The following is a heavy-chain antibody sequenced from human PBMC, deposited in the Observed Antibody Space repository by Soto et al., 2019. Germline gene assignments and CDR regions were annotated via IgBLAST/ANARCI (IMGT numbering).Heavy chain of an antibody. CDR2: ISYDGSNK. CDR1: GFTFSSYA. D-gene: IGHD3-16*01. V-gene: IGHV3-30-3*02. Sequence: QVQLVESGGGVVQPGRSLRLSCAASGFTFSSYAMHWVRQAPGNGLEWVAVISYDGSNKYYADSVKGRFTISRDNSKNTQYLQMNSLRAEDTAVYYCAKRVMAGKERAGFDYWGQGTLVTVSS. J-gene: IGHJ4*02. CDR3: AKRVMAGKERAGFDY.